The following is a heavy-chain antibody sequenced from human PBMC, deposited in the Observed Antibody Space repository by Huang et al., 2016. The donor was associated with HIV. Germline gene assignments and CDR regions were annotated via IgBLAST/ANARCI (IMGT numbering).Heavy chain of an antibody. CDR2: INPNSGGT. D-gene: IGHD2-2*01. CDR3: AAGVVPAADYYYYYGMDV. J-gene: IGHJ6*02. CDR1: RYTFTGYY. V-gene: IGHV1-2*02. Sequence: SVKVSCKASRYTFTGYYMHWVRQAPGQGLEWMGWINPNSGGTNYEQKFQGRVTMTRDTSISTAYMELSRLRSDDTAVYYCAAGVVPAADYYYYYGMDVWGQGTTVTVSS.